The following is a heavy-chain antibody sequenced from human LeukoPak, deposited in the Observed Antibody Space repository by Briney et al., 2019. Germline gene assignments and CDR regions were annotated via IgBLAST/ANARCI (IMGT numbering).Heavy chain of an antibody. D-gene: IGHD3-22*01. CDR1: GGSISSSRYY. CDR2: IYYSGST. J-gene: IGHJ6*03. Sequence: PTDTLSLTCTVLGGSISSSRYYWGWIRQPPGKGLEWIGSIYYSGSTNYNPSLKSRVTISVDTSKNQFSLKLSSVTAADTAVYYCAGFYDSSWYMDVWGKGTTVTVSS. V-gene: IGHV4-39*07. CDR3: AGFYDSSWYMDV.